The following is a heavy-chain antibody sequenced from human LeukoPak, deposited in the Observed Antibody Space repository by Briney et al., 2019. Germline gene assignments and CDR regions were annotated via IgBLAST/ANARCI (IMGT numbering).Heavy chain of an antibody. D-gene: IGHD3-22*01. J-gene: IGHJ4*02. V-gene: IGHV3-23*01. CDR3: AKGHYYDSRGYFGVDY. CDR2: ISGSGDST. CDR1: GFSFSNYA. Sequence: GGSVPLFCAASGFSFSNYAMSWVRQAPGKGLEWVSTISGSGDSTYYADSVKGRFTISRDNSKNTLYLPMNSLRAEDTAVYYCAKGHYYDSRGYFGVDYWGPG.